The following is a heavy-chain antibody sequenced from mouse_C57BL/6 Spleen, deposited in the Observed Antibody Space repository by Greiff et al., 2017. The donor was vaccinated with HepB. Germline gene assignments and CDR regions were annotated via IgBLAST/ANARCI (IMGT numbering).Heavy chain of an antibody. CDR2: ISSGSSTI. Sequence: EVKLVESGGGLVKPGGSLKLSCAASGFTFSDHGMHWVRQAPEKGLEWVAYISSGSSTIYYADTVKGRFTISRDNAKNTLFLQMTSLRSEDTAMYYCARDYYYGSSHWYFDVWGTGTTVTVSS. D-gene: IGHD1-1*01. CDR3: ARDYYYGSSHWYFDV. J-gene: IGHJ1*03. CDR1: GFTFSDHG. V-gene: IGHV5-17*01.